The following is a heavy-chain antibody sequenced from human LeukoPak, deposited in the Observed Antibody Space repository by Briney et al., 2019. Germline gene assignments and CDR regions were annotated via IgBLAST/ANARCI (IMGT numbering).Heavy chain of an antibody. J-gene: IGHJ6*02. D-gene: IGHD2-15*01. Sequence: GRSLRLSCAASGFTFDDYAMSWVRQAPGKGLEWVSGVSWNSDRIAYADSVKGRFTISRDNAKRSLHLHMKSLRTEDTALYFCAKDRLTGGGLYAMDVWGQGTTVTVSS. CDR1: GFTFDDYA. CDR3: AKDRLTGGGLYAMDV. V-gene: IGHV3-9*01. CDR2: VSWNSDRI.